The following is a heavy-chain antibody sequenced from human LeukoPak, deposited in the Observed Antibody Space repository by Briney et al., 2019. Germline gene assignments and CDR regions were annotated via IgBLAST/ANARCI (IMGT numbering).Heavy chain of an antibody. CDR3: TTDIREGVLKGLDY. Sequence: GGSLRLSCAASGFTFINAWMTWVRQAPGKGLEWVGRIKSRTDGGTTGYAAPVNGRFSISRDDSKNTLYLQMNSLKTDDTAVYYCTTDIREGVLKGLDYWGQGTLVTVSS. CDR2: IKSRTDGGTT. CDR1: GFTFINAW. V-gene: IGHV3-15*01. J-gene: IGHJ4*02.